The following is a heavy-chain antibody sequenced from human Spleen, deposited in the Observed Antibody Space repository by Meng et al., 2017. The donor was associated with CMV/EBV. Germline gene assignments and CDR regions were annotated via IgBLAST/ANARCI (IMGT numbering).Heavy chain of an antibody. Sequence: SVKVSCKASGYTFTSYGISWVRQAPGQGLEWMGGIIPIFGTANYAQKFQGRVTITTDESTSTAYMELSSLRSEDTAVYYCASAYYDSSGYYQPYYFDYWGQGTLVTVSS. J-gene: IGHJ4*02. CDR2: IIPIFGTA. V-gene: IGHV1-69*05. CDR3: ASAYYDSSGYYQPYYFDY. D-gene: IGHD3-22*01. CDR1: GYTFTSYG.